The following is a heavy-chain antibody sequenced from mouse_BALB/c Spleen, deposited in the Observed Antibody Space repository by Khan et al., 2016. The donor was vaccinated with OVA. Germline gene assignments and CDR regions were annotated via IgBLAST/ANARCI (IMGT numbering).Heavy chain of an antibody. D-gene: IGHD1-1*01. CDR2: ISSGGSYT. V-gene: IGHV5-6*01. CDR3: ARLAYYYGSEGFAY. J-gene: IGHJ3*01. CDR1: GFTFSTYG. Sequence: EVELVESGGDLVKPGGSLKLSCAASGFTFSTYGMSWVRQTPDKRLEWVATISSGGSYTYYPDSVKGRFTISRDNAKNTLYLQMSSLKSEDTAMYYCARLAYYYGSEGFAYWGKGTLVTVSA.